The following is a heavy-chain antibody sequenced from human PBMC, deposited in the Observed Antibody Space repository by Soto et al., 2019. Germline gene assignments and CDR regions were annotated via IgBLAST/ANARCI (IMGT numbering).Heavy chain of an antibody. D-gene: IGHD4-17*01. J-gene: IGHJ4*02. CDR1: GFTFGDYA. Sequence: GGSLRLSCTASGFTFGDYAMSWFRQAPGKGLEWVGFIRSKAYGGTTEYAASVKGRFTISRDDSKSIAYLQMNSLKTEDTAVYYCTRLLGTSLPRVTVTSDYWGQGTLVTVSS. V-gene: IGHV3-49*03. CDR3: TRLLGTSLPRVTVTSDY. CDR2: IRSKAYGGTT.